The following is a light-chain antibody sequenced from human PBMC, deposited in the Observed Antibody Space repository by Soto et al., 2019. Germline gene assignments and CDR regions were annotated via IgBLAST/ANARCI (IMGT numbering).Light chain of an antibody. CDR3: QQYNGYSRT. CDR1: QSIGDS. V-gene: IGKV1-5*01. Sequence: DIQITQSPSTLSASVGDRVSITCRSSQSIGDSLAWYQQKPGKAPYLLNSDVSSLERGVPSRFSGSGSGTEFTLTISSMQPDDFATFYCQQYNGYSRTFGQGTKVDI. CDR2: DVS. J-gene: IGKJ1*01.